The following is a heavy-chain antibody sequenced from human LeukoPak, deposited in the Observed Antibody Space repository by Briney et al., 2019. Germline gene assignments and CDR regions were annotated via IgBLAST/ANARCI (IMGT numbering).Heavy chain of an antibody. V-gene: IGHV3-48*01. CDR2: ISASGSNI. CDR3: VRVKGTYFDF. J-gene: IGHJ4*02. Sequence: GSLRLSCAASGFPFSSYSMNWVRPAPGKGLEWVSYISASGSNIYYLDSVKGRFTVSRDNAMNSLFLQMDRPRAEDTAVYYCVRVKGTYFDFWGQGTLVTVSS. CDR1: GFPFSSYS. D-gene: IGHD1-1*01.